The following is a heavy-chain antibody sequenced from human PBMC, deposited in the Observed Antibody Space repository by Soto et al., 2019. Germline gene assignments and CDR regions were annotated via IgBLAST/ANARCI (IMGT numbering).Heavy chain of an antibody. Sequence: EVQLVESGGGLVKPGGSLRLSCAASGFTFSSYGMNWVRQAPGKGLEWVSSITSSSSYIYYADSVTGRLTISRDNDKNSLYLKINSLRAEDTAVYYCVPWGIYSYVYVLGYWGQGTLVTVSS. D-gene: IGHD5-18*01. CDR1: GFTFSSYG. CDR3: VPWGIYSYVYVLGY. J-gene: IGHJ4*02. V-gene: IGHV3-21*01. CDR2: ITSSSSYI.